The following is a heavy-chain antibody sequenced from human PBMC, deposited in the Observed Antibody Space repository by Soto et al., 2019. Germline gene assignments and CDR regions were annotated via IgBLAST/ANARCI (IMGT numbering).Heavy chain of an antibody. Sequence: SETLSLTCTVSGGSISGGGYYWSWIRQHPGKGLEWIGYIYYSGSTCYNPSLKSRVTISVDTSKNQFSLKLSSVTAADTAVYYCARIYGSSWSFDYWGQGTLVTVSS. CDR3: ARIYGSSWSFDY. V-gene: IGHV4-31*03. CDR1: GGSISGGGYY. J-gene: IGHJ4*02. CDR2: IYYSGST. D-gene: IGHD6-13*01.